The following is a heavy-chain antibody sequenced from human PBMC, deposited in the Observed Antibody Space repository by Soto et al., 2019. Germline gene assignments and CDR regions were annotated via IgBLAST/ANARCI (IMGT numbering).Heavy chain of an antibody. V-gene: IGHV4-39*01. Sequence: QLQLQESGPGLVKPSETLSLTCTVSGGSISSSSYYWGWIRQPPGKGLEWIGSIYYSGSTYYNPALKSRVTLSVETSKIHFSLKLSSVTAADTAVYYCARQVAGSVSSLRALDYWGEGTLVTVSS. CDR2: IYYSGST. CDR3: ARQVAGSVSSLRALDY. D-gene: IGHD3-10*01. J-gene: IGHJ4*02. CDR1: GGSISSSSYY.